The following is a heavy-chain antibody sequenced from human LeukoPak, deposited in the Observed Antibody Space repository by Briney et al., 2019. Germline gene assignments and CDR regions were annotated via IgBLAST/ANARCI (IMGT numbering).Heavy chain of an antibody. CDR3: AREAAVID. Sequence: PGGSLRLSCAASGFTFSSYSMNWVRQAPGKGLEWVSSISSSSSYTYYADSVKGRFTISRDNAKNSLYLQMNSLRAEDTAVYYCAREAAVIDWGQGTLVTVSS. CDR2: ISSSSSYT. CDR1: GFTFSSYS. D-gene: IGHD6-13*01. J-gene: IGHJ4*02. V-gene: IGHV3-21*01.